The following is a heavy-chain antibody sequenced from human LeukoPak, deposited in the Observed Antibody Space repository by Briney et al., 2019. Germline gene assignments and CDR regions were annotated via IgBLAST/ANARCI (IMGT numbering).Heavy chain of an antibody. J-gene: IGHJ4*02. Sequence: GGSLRLSCAASGFTFSDYSMNWVRQAPGKGLEGISYVGISSGNTKYADSVKGRFTISGDKAKNSLYLQMNSLRVEDTAVYYCARGTKYAFDNWGQGTLVTVSS. CDR1: GFTFSDYS. V-gene: IGHV3-48*01. CDR2: VGISSGNT. CDR3: ARGTKYAFDN. D-gene: IGHD2-2*01.